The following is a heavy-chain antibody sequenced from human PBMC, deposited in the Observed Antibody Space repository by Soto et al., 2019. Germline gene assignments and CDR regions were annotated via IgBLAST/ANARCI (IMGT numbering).Heavy chain of an antibody. CDR1: GGTFSSYA. J-gene: IGHJ4*02. Sequence: QVQLVQSGAEVKKPGSSVKVSCKASGGTFSSYAISWVRQAPGQGLEWMGGIIPIFGTANYAQKFQGRVTITADECTSTAYMVRRSLRSEDTAVYYCARAGSTTKWAFDYWGQGTLVTVSS. CDR3: ARAGSTTKWAFDY. CDR2: IIPIFGTA. D-gene: IGHD4-4*01. V-gene: IGHV1-69*01.